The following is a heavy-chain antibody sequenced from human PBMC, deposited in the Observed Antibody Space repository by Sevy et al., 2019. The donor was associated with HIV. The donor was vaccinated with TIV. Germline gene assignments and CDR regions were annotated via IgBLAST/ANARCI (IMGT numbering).Heavy chain of an antibody. CDR2: ISSSSTYI. V-gene: IGHV3-21*01. J-gene: IGHJ4*02. CDR1: GFTFSIYT. Sequence: GGSLRLSCAASGFTFSIYTMNWVRQAPGKGLEWVSSISSSSTYIYYADSVRGRFTISRDNAKNSLYLQMHSLRAEDTAVYYCASGSLHSTGYPFDYWGQGTLVTVSS. D-gene: IGHD3-22*01. CDR3: ASGSLHSTGYPFDY.